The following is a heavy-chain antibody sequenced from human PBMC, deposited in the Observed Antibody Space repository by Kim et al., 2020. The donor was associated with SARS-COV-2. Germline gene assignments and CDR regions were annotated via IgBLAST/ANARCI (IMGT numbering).Heavy chain of an antibody. D-gene: IGHD2-21*01. CDR1: GGNHY. Sequence: SETLSLTCNVSGGNHYWYWIRQVPETGLEWVGYISNSGDTHYNPSLKSRVLISIDTTKLQFSLSLRSVTPADTAVSFCSTGAGDASVTYDPTCFHHWAQG. CDR2: ISNSGDT. CDR3: STGAGDASVTYDPTCFHH. J-gene: IGHJ1*01. V-gene: IGHV4-59*11.